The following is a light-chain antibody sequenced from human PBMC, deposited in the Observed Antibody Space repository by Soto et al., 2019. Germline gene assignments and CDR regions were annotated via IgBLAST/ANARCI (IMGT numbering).Light chain of an antibody. J-gene: IGLJ7*01. CDR1: SSNIGSYA. CDR3: AAWDDSLNGGV. Sequence: QSVLTQPPSASGAPGQRVTISCSGSSSNIGSYAVNWYQQLPVTAPKLLIYSNNQRPSGVPDRFSGSKSGTSASLAISGLQSEDEADYYCAAWDDSLNGGVFGGGTQLTVL. CDR2: SNN. V-gene: IGLV1-44*01.